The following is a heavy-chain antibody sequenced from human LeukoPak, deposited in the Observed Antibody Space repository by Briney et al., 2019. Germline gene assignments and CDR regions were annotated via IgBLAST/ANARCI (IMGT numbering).Heavy chain of an antibody. CDR3: TRDQMNY. V-gene: IGHV3-53*01. CDR2: IFSNGDT. Sequence: PGGSLRLSCTASEFTVSSNYMLWVRQAPGKGLEWVSLIFSNGDTHYADSVKGRFTISRDSSKNMVYRQMNSLRVGDTGRYYCTRDQMNYWGQGTLVTVSS. D-gene: IGHD5-24*01. J-gene: IGHJ4*02. CDR1: EFTVSSNY.